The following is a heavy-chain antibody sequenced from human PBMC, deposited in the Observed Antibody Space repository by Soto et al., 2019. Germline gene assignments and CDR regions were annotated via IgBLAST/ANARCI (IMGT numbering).Heavy chain of an antibody. CDR1: GFTFSDYY. D-gene: IGHD2-21*02. V-gene: IGHV3-11*06. J-gene: IGHJ4*02. CDR3: ARDPTTADYFDY. CDR2: ISSSSSYT. Sequence: QVQLVESGGGLVKPGGSLRLSCAASGFTFSDYYMSWIRQAPGKGLEWVSYISSSSSYTNYADSVKSRFTISRDNAKNSLYLQMNSLRAEDTAVYYCARDPTTADYFDYWGQGTLVTVSS.